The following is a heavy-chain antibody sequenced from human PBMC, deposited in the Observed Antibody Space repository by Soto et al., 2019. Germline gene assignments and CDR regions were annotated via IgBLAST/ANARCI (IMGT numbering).Heavy chain of an antibody. V-gene: IGHV4-30-4*02. CDR2: IYYSGST. CDR3: ARVPTIAARPPQFDY. D-gene: IGHD6-6*01. Sequence: PSDTLSLTCTVSRGAISRGDYYWSWLRQPPGKGLEGVGYIYYSGSTYYNPSLNSGVSISVDTSKNEFSLKLSSVTAAATPVYSCARVPTIAARPPQFDYWCQGTLVTVSS. J-gene: IGHJ4*02. CDR1: RGAISRGDYY.